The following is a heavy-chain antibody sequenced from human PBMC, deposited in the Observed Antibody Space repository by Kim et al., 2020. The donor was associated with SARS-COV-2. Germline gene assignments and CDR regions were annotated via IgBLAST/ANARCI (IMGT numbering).Heavy chain of an antibody. CDR3: ARHQLRDRWELDI. D-gene: IGHD1-26*01. Sequence: GGSLRLSCAASGFTFNNYPMSWVRQAPGKGLEWVSAISESGVSTHYADSVKGRFAISRDNSKSTLYLQMNSLRAEDTAIYYCARHQLRDRWELDIWGQGTMVTVSS. J-gene: IGHJ3*02. V-gene: IGHV3-23*01. CDR2: ISESGVST. CDR1: GFTFNNYP.